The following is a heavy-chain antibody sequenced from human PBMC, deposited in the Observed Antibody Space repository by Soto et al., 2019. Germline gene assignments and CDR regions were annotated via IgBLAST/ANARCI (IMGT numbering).Heavy chain of an antibody. J-gene: IGHJ4*02. D-gene: IGHD4-17*01. CDR2: ISSSSSYI. CDR3: ARVIHTVTTYFDY. CDR1: GFTFSSYS. V-gene: IGHV3-21*01. Sequence: GGSLRLSCAASGFTFSSYSMNWVRQAPGKGLEWVSSISSSSSYIYYADSVKGRFTISRDNAKNTLYLQMNSLRAEDTAVYYCARVIHTVTTYFDYWGQGTLVTVSS.